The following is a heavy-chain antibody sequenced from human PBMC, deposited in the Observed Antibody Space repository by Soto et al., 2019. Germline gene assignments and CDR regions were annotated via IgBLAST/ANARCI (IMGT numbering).Heavy chain of an antibody. D-gene: IGHD1-26*01. CDR2: IIPIFGTA. J-gene: IGHJ4*03. Sequence: GASVKVSCKASGGTFSSYAISWVRQAPGQGLEWMGGIIPIFGTANYAQKFQGRVTITADESTSTAYMELSSLRSEDTAVYYCARVSLNHYSGSYSGPDYWGHGTTVTV. CDR3: ARVSLNHYSGSYSGPDY. CDR1: GGTFSSYA. V-gene: IGHV1-69*13.